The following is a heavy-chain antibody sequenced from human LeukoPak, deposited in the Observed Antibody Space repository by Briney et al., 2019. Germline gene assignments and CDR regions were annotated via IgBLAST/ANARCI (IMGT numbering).Heavy chain of an antibody. J-gene: IGHJ4*02. V-gene: IGHV3-53*01. CDR1: GLSVSINY. CDR2: IYNSATT. Sequence: GGSLILSCAAYGLSVSINYMSSVRQAPGKGLELVSVIYNSATTRYADSVKGRFTIARDNAKNTLYLQMNSLRAEDTAVYYCARGGELWVYWGEGALVTVSS. CDR3: ARGGELWVY. D-gene: IGHD3-16*01.